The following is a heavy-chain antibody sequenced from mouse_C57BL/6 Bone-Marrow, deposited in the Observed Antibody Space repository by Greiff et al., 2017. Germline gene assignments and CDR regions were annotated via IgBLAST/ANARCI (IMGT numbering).Heavy chain of an antibody. CDR3: ARDDYDGWAMDY. V-gene: IGHV1-69*01. CDR2: IDPSDSYT. CDR1: GYTFTSYW. Sequence: QVQLQQPGAELVMPGASVKLSCKASGYTFTSYWMHWVKQRPGQGLEWIGEIDPSDSYTTSNQKFKGKSTLTVDKSSSTAYMQLSSLTSEDSAVYYCARDDYDGWAMDYWGQGTSVTVSS. J-gene: IGHJ4*01. D-gene: IGHD2-4*01.